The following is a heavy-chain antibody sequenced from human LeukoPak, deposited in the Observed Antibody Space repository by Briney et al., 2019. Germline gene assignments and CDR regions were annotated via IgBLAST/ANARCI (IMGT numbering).Heavy chain of an antibody. V-gene: IGHV1-69*13. CDR2: IIPIFGTA. Sequence: ASVKVSCKASGGTFSSYAISWVRQAPGQGLEWMGGIIPIFGTANYAQKFQGRVTITADESTSTAYMELSSLRSEDTAVYYCAGSYSSGRSTQNAFDIWGQGTMVTVSS. CDR1: GGTFSSYA. J-gene: IGHJ3*02. CDR3: AGSYSSGRSTQNAFDI. D-gene: IGHD6-19*01.